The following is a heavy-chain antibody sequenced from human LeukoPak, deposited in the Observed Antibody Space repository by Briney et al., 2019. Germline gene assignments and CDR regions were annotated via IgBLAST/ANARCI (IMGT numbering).Heavy chain of an antibody. CDR3: AKLRARAYVDF. CDR1: GYSFAGYW. V-gene: IGHV5-51*01. CDR2: IYPGDSDA. D-gene: IGHD3-3*01. Sequence: GESLQISCKGSGYSFAGYWIGWVRQMPGKGLEWMGIIYPGDSDAAYSPSFQGQVTISADKSISTAFLQWSSLKASDTAMYYCAKLRARAYVDFWGQGTLVTVSS. J-gene: IGHJ4*02.